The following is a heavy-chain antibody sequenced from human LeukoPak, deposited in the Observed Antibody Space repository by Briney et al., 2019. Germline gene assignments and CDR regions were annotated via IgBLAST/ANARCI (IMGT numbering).Heavy chain of an antibody. CDR2: ISSSGSTI. D-gene: IGHD4-23*01. V-gene: IGHV3-48*03. CDR1: GFTFSSYE. Sequence: GGSLRLSCAASGFTFSSYEMNWVRQAPGKGLEWVSYISSSGSTIYYADSVKGRFTISRDSAKNSLYLQMNSLRAEDTAVYYCAREHGGNFDYWGQGTLVTVSS. CDR3: AREHGGNFDY. J-gene: IGHJ4*02.